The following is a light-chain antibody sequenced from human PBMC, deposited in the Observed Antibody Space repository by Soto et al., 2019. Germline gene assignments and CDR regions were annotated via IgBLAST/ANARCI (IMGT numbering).Light chain of an antibody. V-gene: IGKV1-17*01. CDR3: QQSYYSWT. J-gene: IGKJ1*01. CDR1: QAIRND. CDR2: GSS. Sequence: DIQMTQSPYSLSASVGDRVTITCRASQAIRNDLAWYQQKPGRAPKRLIYGSSSLQSGVPSRFSGRGSGTDFTLTISSLQPEDFATYYCQQSYYSWTFGQGTKVDIK.